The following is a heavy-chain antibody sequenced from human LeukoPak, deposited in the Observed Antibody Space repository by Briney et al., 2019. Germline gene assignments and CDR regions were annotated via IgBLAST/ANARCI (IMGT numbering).Heavy chain of an antibody. CDR3: ARGPRSRLYGRPATFFNWFDP. J-gene: IGHJ5*02. CDR1: GGSISSSSDY. Sequence: PSETLSLTCSVSGGSISSSSDYWAWIRQPPGKGLEWIGEINHSGSTNYNPSLKSRVTISVDTSKNQFSLKLSSVTAADTAVYYCARGPRSRLYGRPATFFNWFDPWGQGTLVTVSS. D-gene: IGHD3-3*02. CDR2: INHSGST. V-gene: IGHV4-39*07.